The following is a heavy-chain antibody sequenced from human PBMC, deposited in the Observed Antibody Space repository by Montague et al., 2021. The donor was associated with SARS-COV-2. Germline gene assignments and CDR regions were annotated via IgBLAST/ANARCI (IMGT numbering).Heavy chain of an antibody. CDR2: IYYSGST. Sequence: SETLSLTCTVSGGSISSSRYYWGWIRQPPGKGLEWIGSIYYSGSTYYNPSLKSRVTISVDTSKNQFSLKLSSVTAADTAVYYCARKELKYSSICFTEGNWIDPWGQGTLVTVSS. V-gene: IGHV4-39*01. CDR3: ARKELKYSSICFTEGNWIDP. D-gene: IGHD6-13*01. CDR1: GGSISSSRYY. J-gene: IGHJ5*02.